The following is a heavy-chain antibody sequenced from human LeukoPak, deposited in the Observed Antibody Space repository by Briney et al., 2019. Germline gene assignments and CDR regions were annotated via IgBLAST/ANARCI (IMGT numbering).Heavy chain of an antibody. CDR1: GFTLNYYG. CDR3: AKGSGSYGRDVEY. D-gene: IGHD1-26*01. J-gene: IGHJ4*02. V-gene: IGHV3-23*01. CDR2: ISGSGDIT. Sequence: GGSLRLSCVASGFTLNYYGMSWVRQAPGKWLEWVSGISGSGDITYYADSVKGRFTISRDNSKNTLYLHMNSLRAEDTAVYYCAKGSGSYGRDVEYWGQGTLVTVSS.